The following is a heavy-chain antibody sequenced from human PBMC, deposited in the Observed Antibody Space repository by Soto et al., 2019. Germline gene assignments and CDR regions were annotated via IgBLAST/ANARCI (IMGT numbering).Heavy chain of an antibody. CDR1: GFTFSSYW. CDR2: INSDGSST. CDR3: TRAGQVEPATSMTILGVHTRGPIASYYYYMDV. D-gene: IGHD3-3*01. V-gene: IGHV3-74*01. Sequence: EVQLVESGGGLVQPGGSLRLSCAASGFTFSSYWMHWVRQAPGKGLVWVSRINSDGSSTSYADSVKGRFTISRDNAKNTLYLQMKSMRTEDTAVYYCTRAGQVEPATSMTILGVHTRGPIASYYYYMDVWGRGSTVTDSS. J-gene: IGHJ6*03.